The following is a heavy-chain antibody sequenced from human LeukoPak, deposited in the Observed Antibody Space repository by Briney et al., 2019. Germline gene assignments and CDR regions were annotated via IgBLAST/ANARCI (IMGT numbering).Heavy chain of an antibody. CDR2: ISSSSSYI. Sequence: GGSLRLSCAASGFTFSSYSMNWVRQAPGKGLEWVSSISSSSSYIYYADSVKGRFTISRDNAKNSLYLQMNSLRAEDTAVYYCARAYCGGDCYYNTFDYWGRGTLVTVSS. D-gene: IGHD2-21*02. CDR3: ARAYCGGDCYYNTFDY. V-gene: IGHV3-21*01. J-gene: IGHJ4*02. CDR1: GFTFSSYS.